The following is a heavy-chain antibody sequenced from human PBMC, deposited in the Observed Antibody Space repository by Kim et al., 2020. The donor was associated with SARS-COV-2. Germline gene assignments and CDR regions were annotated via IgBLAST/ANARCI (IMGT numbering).Heavy chain of an antibody. J-gene: IGHJ4*02. Sequence: YSPSFQGQVTISADKSISTAYLQWSSLKASDTAMYYCARQEVYSSSWYNYWGQGTLVTVSS. CDR3: ARQEVYSSSWYNY. D-gene: IGHD6-13*01. V-gene: IGHV5-51*01.